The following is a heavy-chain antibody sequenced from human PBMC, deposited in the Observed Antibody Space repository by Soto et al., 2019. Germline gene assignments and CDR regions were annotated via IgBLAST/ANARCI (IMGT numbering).Heavy chain of an antibody. J-gene: IGHJ4*02. Sequence: PGESLKISCDTSGYTFTTYCVGWVRQRPGEGLGWMCIIYPSDSDTRYSPSFQGHVMFSVDKSLETAYLEWSSLKTSDTAVYFCARRAGVMVPFDYWGQGTQVTSPQ. D-gene: IGHD3-16*01. CDR3: ARRAGVMVPFDY. CDR1: GYTFTTYC. CDR2: IYPSDSDT. V-gene: IGHV5-51*01.